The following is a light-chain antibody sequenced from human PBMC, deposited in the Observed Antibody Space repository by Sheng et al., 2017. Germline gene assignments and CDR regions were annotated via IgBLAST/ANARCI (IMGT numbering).Light chain of an antibody. Sequence: AIQLTQSPSSLSASVGDRVTITCRASQDIRSSLAWYQYKPGRTPKLLIYSASILMRGVPSRFSGSGSGTDFTLRISRVEAEDVGIYYCMQGTHWPPWTFGQGTKVEIK. CDR1: QDIRSS. J-gene: IGKJ1*01. V-gene: IGKV1-13*02. CDR3: MQGTHWPPWT. CDR2: SAS.